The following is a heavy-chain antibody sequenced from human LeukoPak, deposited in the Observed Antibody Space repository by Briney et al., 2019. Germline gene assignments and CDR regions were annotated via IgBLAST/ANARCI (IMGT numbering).Heavy chain of an antibody. Sequence: PGGSLRLSCAASGFTFSSYWMSWVRQAPGKGLEWVADIKQDGSEKYYVDSVKGRFTISRDNAKNSLYVQMNSLRVEDTAVYYCATLDYYDKSPRILDYWGQGTLVTVSS. CDR2: IKQDGSEK. V-gene: IGHV3-7*01. CDR1: GFTFSSYW. J-gene: IGHJ4*02. D-gene: IGHD3-22*01. CDR3: ATLDYYDKSPRILDY.